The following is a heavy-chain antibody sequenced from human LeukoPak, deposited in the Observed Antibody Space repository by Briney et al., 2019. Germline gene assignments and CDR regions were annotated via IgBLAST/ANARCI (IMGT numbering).Heavy chain of an antibody. CDR3: VTTWGAHYWYFDL. V-gene: IGHV3-7*01. D-gene: IGHD1-26*01. CDR2: IKRDGTDK. J-gene: IGHJ2*01. CDR1: GFTFNNYW. Sequence: GGSLRLSCAASGFTFNNYWMSWVRQAPGKGLEWLANIKRDGTDKYYADSVKGRFTISRDNAKNSLYLQMNSLRAEDTAVYYCVTTWGAHYWYFDLWGRGALVTVSS.